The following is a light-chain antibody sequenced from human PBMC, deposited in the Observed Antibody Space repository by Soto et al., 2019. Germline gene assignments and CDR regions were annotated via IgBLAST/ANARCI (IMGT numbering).Light chain of an antibody. CDR2: KAS. V-gene: IGKV1-5*03. Sequence: DIQMTQSPSTLSASVGDRVTITCRASQSISSWLAWYQKKPGKAPKLLIYKASSLESGVPSRFSGSGSGTEFTHTISSLEPDDFATYYCQQYNSYARMYTFGQGTKLEIK. J-gene: IGKJ2*01. CDR3: QQYNSYARMYT. CDR1: QSISSW.